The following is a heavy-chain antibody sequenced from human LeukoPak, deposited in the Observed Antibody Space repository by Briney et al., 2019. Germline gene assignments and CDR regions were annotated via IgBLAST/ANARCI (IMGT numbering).Heavy chain of an antibody. CDR1: GYTFTSYG. CDR3: ARDNSVRDEAWWFNP. CDR2: MSPNSGNT. Sequence: ASVKVSCKASGYTFTSYGISWVRQAPGQGLEWMGWMSPNSGNTGYAQKFQGRVTITRNTSISTAYMELSSLRSEDTAVYYCARDNSVRDEAWWFNPWGQGTLVTVSS. D-gene: IGHD5-24*01. V-gene: IGHV1-8*03. J-gene: IGHJ5*02.